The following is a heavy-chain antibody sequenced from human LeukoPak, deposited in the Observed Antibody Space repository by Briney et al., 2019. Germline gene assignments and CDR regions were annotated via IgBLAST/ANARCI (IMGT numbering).Heavy chain of an antibody. CDR2: MNPNSGNT. Sequence: ASVKVSCKASGYTFTGYYMHWVRQAPGQGLEWMGWMNPNSGNTGYAQKFQGRVTMTRNTSISTAYMELSSLRSEDTAVYYCARGSAGYYDILTGYYNVNHNWFDPWGQGTLVTVSS. J-gene: IGHJ5*02. CDR1: GYTFTGYY. V-gene: IGHV1-8*02. CDR3: ARGSAGYYDILTGYYNVNHNWFDP. D-gene: IGHD3-9*01.